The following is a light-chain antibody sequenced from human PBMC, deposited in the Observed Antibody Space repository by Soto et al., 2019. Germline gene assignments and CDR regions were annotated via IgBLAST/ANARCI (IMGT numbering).Light chain of an antibody. Sequence: QSVLTQPPSVSGAPGQRVTISCTGSSSNIGAGYDVHWYQQLPGTAPKLLIYGNSNRPSGVPDRFSGSKSGTSASLAITGLQAEDEADYYCQSYGSSLSVHVLFGGGTKVTVL. J-gene: IGLJ2*01. CDR3: QSYGSSLSVHVL. CDR2: GNS. V-gene: IGLV1-40*01. CDR1: SSNIGAGYD.